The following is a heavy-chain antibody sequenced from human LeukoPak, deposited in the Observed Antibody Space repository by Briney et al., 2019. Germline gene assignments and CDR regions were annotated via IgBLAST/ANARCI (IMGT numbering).Heavy chain of an antibody. CDR1: GFTFSSYG. J-gene: IGHJ4*02. V-gene: IGHV3-30*19. Sequence: GESLRLSCAASGFTFSSYGMHWVRQAPGKGLEWVAAIAFDDTDRYYIDSVKGRFTISRDDSKNTLYLHMTSLRAEDTAVYYCTNSDDYGDYWGQGTLVTVSS. CDR2: IAFDDTDR. CDR3: TNSDDYGDY.